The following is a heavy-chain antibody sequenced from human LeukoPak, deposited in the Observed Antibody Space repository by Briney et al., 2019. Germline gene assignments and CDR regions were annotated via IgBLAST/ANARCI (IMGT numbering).Heavy chain of an antibody. CDR1: GFTFSGSA. CDR2: IRSKANSYAT. CDR3: TRPPRYNWNDFDY. V-gene: IGHV3-73*01. D-gene: IGHD1-1*01. J-gene: IGHJ4*02. Sequence: GGSLRLSCAASGFTFSGSAMHWVRQASGKGLGWVGRIRSKANSYATAYAASVKGRFTISRDDSKNTAYLQMNSLKTEDTAVYYCTRPPRYNWNDFDYWGQGTLVTVSS.